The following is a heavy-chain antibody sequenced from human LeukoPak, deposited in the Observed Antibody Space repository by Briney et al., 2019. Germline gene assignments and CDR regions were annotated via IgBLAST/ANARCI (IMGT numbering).Heavy chain of an antibody. V-gene: IGHV1-18*01. D-gene: IGHD4-17*01. CDR2: ISAYNGNT. CDR3: ARSQYGDPPRAAFDI. CDR1: GYTFISYG. Sequence: ASVKVSCKASGYTFISYGISWVRQARGQGLECMGWISAYNGNTNYAQKLQGRVTMTTDTSTSTAYMELRSLRSDDTAVYYCARSQYGDPPRAAFDIWGRGTMVTVSS. J-gene: IGHJ3*02.